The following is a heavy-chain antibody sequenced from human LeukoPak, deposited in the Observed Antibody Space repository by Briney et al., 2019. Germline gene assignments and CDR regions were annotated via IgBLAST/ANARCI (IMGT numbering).Heavy chain of an antibody. Sequence: ASVKVSCKASGGTFSSYAISWVRQAPGQGLEWMGWMNPNSGNTGYAQKFQGRVTMTRNTSISTAYMELSSLRSEDTAVYYCARVGGPPKTWGQGTLVTVSS. D-gene: IGHD1-26*01. J-gene: IGHJ5*02. V-gene: IGHV1-8*02. CDR3: ARVGGPPKT. CDR2: MNPNSGNT. CDR1: GGTFSSYA.